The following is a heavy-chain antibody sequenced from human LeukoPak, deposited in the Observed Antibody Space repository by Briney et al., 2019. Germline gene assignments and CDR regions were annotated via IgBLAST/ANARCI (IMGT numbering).Heavy chain of an antibody. D-gene: IGHD6-13*01. CDR1: GGSISSYY. CDR2: IYYSGST. J-gene: IGHJ4*02. CDR3: ARQGSYSSSWYYDY. Sequence: ASETLSLTCTVSGGSISSYYWSWIRQPPGKGLEWIGYIYYSGSTYYNPSLKSRVTISVDTSKNQFSLKLSSVTAADTAVYYCARQGSYSSSWYYDYWGQGTLVTVSS. V-gene: IGHV4-59*04.